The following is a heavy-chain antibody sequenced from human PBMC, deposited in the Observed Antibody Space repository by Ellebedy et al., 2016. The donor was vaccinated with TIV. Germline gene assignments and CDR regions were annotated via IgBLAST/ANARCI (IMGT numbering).Heavy chain of an antibody. CDR3: ARGVTPDAFDI. D-gene: IGHD2-21*02. CDR1: GGSVSSHY. V-gene: IGHV4-59*02. CDR2: IFYSGST. Sequence: SETLSLXXTVSGGSVSSHYWTWIRQPPGKGLEWIGYIFYSGSTNYKPSLKSRVTISLDTSKNWFSLKLNSLTAADTAVYYCARGVTPDAFDIWGQGTMVTVSS. J-gene: IGHJ3*02.